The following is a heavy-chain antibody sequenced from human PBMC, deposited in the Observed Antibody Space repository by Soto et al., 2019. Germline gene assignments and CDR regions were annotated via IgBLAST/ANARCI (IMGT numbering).Heavy chain of an antibody. J-gene: IGHJ5*02. CDR1: GFVFNDYD. CDR2: ISYDGSNR. Sequence: QVQLAESGAGVVQPGRSLRLSCTTSGFVFNDYDIHWVRQAPGKGLAWLASISYDGSNRYYADSVKGRFTISRDNSKNTLSLQINSLGAEDTAVYYCSRGIKGGLDAWGPGTLVTVSS. CDR3: SRGIKGGLDA. V-gene: IGHV3-30*03. D-gene: IGHD2-21*01.